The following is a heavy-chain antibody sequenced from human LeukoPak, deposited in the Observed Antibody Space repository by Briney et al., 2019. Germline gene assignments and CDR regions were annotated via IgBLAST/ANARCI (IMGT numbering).Heavy chain of an antibody. CDR3: AKVPSCTVFSYYGMDV. CDR2: ITASGGST. CDR1: GFTFSSDA. D-gene: IGHD2-8*01. V-gene: IGHV3-23*01. Sequence: GGSLRLSCAGSGFTFSSDALSWVRQAPGKGLEWVSGITASGGSTYYTDSVKGRFTISRDNSKNTLYLQMNSLRVEDTALYFCAKVPSCTVFSYYGMDVWGQGTTVTVSS. J-gene: IGHJ6*02.